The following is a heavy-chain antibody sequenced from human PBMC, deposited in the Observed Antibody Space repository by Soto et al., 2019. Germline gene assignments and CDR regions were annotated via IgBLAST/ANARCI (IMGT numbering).Heavy chain of an antibody. V-gene: IGHV1-69*01. CDR3: ARVAGYCSSTSCSYYFDY. J-gene: IGHJ4*02. Sequence: GXSVKVSYNASGGTFSSYAISLVRQTPGQGLEWMGGIIPIFGTANYAQKFQGRVTITADESTSTAYMELSSLRSEDTAVYYCARVAGYCSSTSCSYYFDYWGQGTLVTVSS. CDR2: IIPIFGTA. CDR1: GGTFSSYA. D-gene: IGHD2-2*01.